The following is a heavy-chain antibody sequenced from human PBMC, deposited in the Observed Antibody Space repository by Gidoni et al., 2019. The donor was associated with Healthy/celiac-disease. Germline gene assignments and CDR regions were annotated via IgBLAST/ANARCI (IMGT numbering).Heavy chain of an antibody. CDR3: ARGRPDGNDI. CDR1: GFTISRCS. V-gene: IGHV3-21*01. CDR2: IISSGSTI. J-gene: IGHJ3*02. Sequence: VHRLEAGGCLVKPGGSLRPPWGAPGFTISRCSMNWLREAPGTGLEWVSSIISSGSTIYYADSVKGRCTVSRDNAKNSLYLQMNSLRAEDTAVYYCARGRPDGNDIWGQGPMVTVSS. D-gene: IGHD6-25*01.